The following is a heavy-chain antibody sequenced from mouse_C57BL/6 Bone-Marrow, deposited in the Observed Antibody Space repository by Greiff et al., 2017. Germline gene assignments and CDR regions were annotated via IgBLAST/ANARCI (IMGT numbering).Heavy chain of an antibody. Sequence: QVQLQQSGAELVRPGTSVKMSCKASGYTFTNYWIGWAKQRPGHGLEWIGDIYPGGGYTNYNEKFKVKATLTADKSSSTAYMQFSSLTSEDSAIYYCAVYYSNYWYFDVWGTGTTVTVSS. CDR2: IYPGGGYT. CDR3: AVYYSNYWYFDV. CDR1: GYTFTNYW. J-gene: IGHJ1*03. V-gene: IGHV1-63*01. D-gene: IGHD2-5*01.